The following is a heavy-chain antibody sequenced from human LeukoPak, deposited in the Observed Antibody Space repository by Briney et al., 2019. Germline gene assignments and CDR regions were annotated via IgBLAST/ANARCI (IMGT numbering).Heavy chain of an antibody. V-gene: IGHV3-23*01. D-gene: IGHD3-22*01. CDR3: AKDSSLSITMIIVVITGFDY. CDR1: GFTFSSYA. CDR2: MSGGGGST. Sequence: GGSLRLSCAASGFTFSSYAMSWVRQAPGKGLEWVSAMSGGGGSTYYADSVRGRFTISRDNSKNTLYLQMNSLRAEDTAVYYCAKDSSLSITMIIVVITGFDYWGQGTLVTVSS. J-gene: IGHJ4*02.